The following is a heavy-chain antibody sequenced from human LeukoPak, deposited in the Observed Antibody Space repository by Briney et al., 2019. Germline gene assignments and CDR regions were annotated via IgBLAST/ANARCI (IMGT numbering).Heavy chain of an antibody. D-gene: IGHD2-15*01. J-gene: IGHJ5*02. Sequence: SETLSLTCTVSGGSISSYYWSWIRQPPGKGLEWIGYTYYSGSTNYNPSLKSRATISVDTSKNQFSLKLSSVTAADTAVYYCARGYCSGGSCYGPWGQGTLVTVSS. CDR1: GGSISSYY. V-gene: IGHV4-59*01. CDR3: ARGYCSGGSCYGP. CDR2: TYYSGST.